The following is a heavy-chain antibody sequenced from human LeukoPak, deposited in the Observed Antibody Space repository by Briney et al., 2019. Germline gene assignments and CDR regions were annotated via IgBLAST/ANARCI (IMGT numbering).Heavy chain of an antibody. Sequence: GGSLRLSCAASGFTFSSYAMSWVRQAPGKGLEWVSAISGSGGSTYYADSVKGRFTISRDNSKNILYLQLDSLGAEDTAVYFCAKVASYSRSEYGSGSFDSWGQGTLVTVS. V-gene: IGHV3-23*01. J-gene: IGHJ4*02. CDR3: AKVASYSRSEYGSGSFDS. CDR1: GFTFSSYA. D-gene: IGHD3-10*01. CDR2: ISGSGGST.